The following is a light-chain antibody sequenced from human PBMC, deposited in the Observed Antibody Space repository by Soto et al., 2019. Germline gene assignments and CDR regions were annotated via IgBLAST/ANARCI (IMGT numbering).Light chain of an antibody. CDR3: AAWDDSLSVL. CDR2: SNN. V-gene: IGLV1-44*01. CDR1: SSNIGSNT. Sequence: SVLTQPPSASGTPGQRVTISCSGSSSNIGSNTVNWYQQLPGTAPKLLIYSNNQRPSGVPDRFSGSKSGTSASLAISGLQSADEADYYCAAWDDSLSVLFGGGTKLTVL. J-gene: IGLJ2*01.